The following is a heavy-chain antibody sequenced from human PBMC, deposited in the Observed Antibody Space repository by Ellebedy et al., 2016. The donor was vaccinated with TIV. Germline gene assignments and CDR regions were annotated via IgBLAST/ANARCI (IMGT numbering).Heavy chain of an antibody. CDR1: GGSFSGYY. Sequence: MPSETLSLTCAVYGGSFSGYYWSWIRQHPGKGLEWIGYIYYSGSTYYNPSLKSRVTISVDTSKNQFSLKLSSVTAADTAVYYCASSIRFLEWLFDYWGQGTLVTVSS. D-gene: IGHD3-3*01. V-gene: IGHV4-31*11. CDR3: ASSIRFLEWLFDY. J-gene: IGHJ4*02. CDR2: IYYSGST.